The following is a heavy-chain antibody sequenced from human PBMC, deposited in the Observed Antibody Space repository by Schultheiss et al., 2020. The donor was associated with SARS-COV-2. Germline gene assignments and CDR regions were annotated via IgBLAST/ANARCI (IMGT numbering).Heavy chain of an antibody. CDR1: GFSFSNYE. Sequence: GGSLRLSCAASGFSFSNYEIHWVRQAPGKGLEWVAVISDDGSNKYYADSVKGRFTISRDNAKNSLYLQMNSLRAEDTAVYYCAKDRYYYDSSGYYAYFQHWGQGTLVTVSS. CDR2: ISDDGSNK. J-gene: IGHJ1*01. D-gene: IGHD3-22*01. V-gene: IGHV3-30-3*01. CDR3: AKDRYYYDSSGYYAYFQH.